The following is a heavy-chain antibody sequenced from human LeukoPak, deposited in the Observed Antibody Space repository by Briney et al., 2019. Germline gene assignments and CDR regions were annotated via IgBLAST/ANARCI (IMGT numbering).Heavy chain of an antibody. V-gene: IGHV1-24*01. J-gene: IGHJ4*02. CDR2: FDPKDGET. D-gene: IGHD3/OR15-3a*01. CDR1: GYTLTELS. CDR3: ARRKARDLILDY. Sequence: GASVKVSCKVSGYTLTELSMHWVRQAPGKGLEGMGGFDPKDGETIYAQKFQGRVTMTEDTSTDTAYMELSSLRSEDTAVYYCARRKARDLILDYWGQGTLVTVSS.